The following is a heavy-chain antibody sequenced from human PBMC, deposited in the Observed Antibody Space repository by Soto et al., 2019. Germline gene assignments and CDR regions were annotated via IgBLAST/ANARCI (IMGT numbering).Heavy chain of an antibody. V-gene: IGHV3-30*18. CDR2: ISYDGSNK. D-gene: IGHD5-18*01. J-gene: IGHJ4*02. Sequence: PGGSLRLSCAASGFTFSSYGMHWVRQAPGKGLEWVAVISYDGSNKYYADSVKGRFTISRDNSKNTLYLQMNSLRAEDTAVYYCQKSATAMFYFDYWGQGTLVPVSS. CDR3: QKSATAMFYFDY. CDR1: GFTFSSYG.